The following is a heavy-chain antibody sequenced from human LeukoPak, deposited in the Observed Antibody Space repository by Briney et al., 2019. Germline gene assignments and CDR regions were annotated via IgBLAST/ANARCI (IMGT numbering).Heavy chain of an antibody. CDR1: GFTFSSSA. D-gene: IGHD2-15*01. CDR2: ISGSGGST. Sequence: GGSLRLSCAASGFTFSSSAMSWVRQAPGKGLEWVSTISGSGGSTSYADSVKGRFTISSDISKNTLYLQMNTLRAEDTAVYFCARDHSPVLATHFDYWGQGTLVTVSS. CDR3: ARDHSPVLATHFDY. V-gene: IGHV3-23*01. J-gene: IGHJ4*02.